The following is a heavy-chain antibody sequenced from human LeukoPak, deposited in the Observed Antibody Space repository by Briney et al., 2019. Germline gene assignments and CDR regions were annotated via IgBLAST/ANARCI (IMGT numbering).Heavy chain of an antibody. CDR3: ARGPIAVAATGFNY. J-gene: IGHJ4*02. CDR1: GGSFSGYY. Sequence: SETLSLTCAVYGGSFSGYYWSWIRQPPGKGLEWIGEINHSGSTNYNPSLKSRVTISVDTSKNQFSLKLSSVTAADTAVYYCARGPIAVAATGFNYWGQGTLVTVSS. D-gene: IGHD6-19*01. CDR2: INHSGST. V-gene: IGHV4-34*01.